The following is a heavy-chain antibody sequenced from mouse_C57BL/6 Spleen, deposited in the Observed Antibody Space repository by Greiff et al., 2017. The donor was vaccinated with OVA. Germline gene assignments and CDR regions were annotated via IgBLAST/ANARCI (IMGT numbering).Heavy chain of an antibody. J-gene: IGHJ2*01. Sequence: QVQLQQPGAELVMPGASVKLSCKASGYTFTSYWMHWVKQRPGQGLEWIGEIDPSDSSTNYNQKFKGKSTLTVDKSASTAYMQLSSLTSEDSAVYYCARSFTTVVDYWGQGTTLTVSS. V-gene: IGHV1-69*01. CDR2: IDPSDSST. CDR1: GYTFTSYW. CDR3: ARSFTTVVDY. D-gene: IGHD1-1*01.